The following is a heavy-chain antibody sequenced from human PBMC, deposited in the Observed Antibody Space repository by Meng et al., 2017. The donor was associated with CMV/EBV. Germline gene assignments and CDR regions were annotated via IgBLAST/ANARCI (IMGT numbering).Heavy chain of an antibody. CDR3: AADSNGGSSIWLGQYYYYGLDV. V-gene: IGHV1-58*01. Sequence: SVKVSCKASGFTFTSSAVQWVRQARGQRLEWIGWIVVGSGNTNYAQKFQERVTITRDMSTSTAYMELSSLRSEATAVYYCAADSNGGSSIWLGQYYYYGLDVWGQGTTVTVSS. CDR1: GFTFTSSA. D-gene: IGHD6-13*01. J-gene: IGHJ6*02. CDR2: IVVGSGNT.